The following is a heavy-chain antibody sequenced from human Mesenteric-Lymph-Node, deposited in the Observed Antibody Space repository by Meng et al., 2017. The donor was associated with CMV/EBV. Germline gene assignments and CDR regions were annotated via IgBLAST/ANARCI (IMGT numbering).Heavy chain of an antibody. J-gene: IGHJ4*02. D-gene: IGHD3-22*01. V-gene: IGHV1-69*06. CDR2: IIPISGTA. CDR1: GDTFPSYG. Sequence: SWKAAGDTFPSYGISWVRQAPGQGLEWMGGIIPISGTANHAQKFQGRVTITADKSTSTVYMDLSSLRSEDTAVYYCARGGYSQPFDYWGQGTLVTVSS. CDR3: ARGGYSQPFDY.